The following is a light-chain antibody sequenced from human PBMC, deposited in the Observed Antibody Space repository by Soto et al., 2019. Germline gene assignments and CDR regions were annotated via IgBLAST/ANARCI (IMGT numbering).Light chain of an antibody. J-gene: IGKJ5*01. CDR2: DAS. CDR3: QQYDNLPIT. CDR1: QGISNY. V-gene: IGKV1-33*01. Sequence: DIQMTNSPSSLSASVGDRFTITCRASQGISNYLAWYQQKPGRAPKLLIYDASNLETGVSSRFSGSGSGTDFSITISNMKTEDIETYYCQQYDNLPITFGQGTRLEI.